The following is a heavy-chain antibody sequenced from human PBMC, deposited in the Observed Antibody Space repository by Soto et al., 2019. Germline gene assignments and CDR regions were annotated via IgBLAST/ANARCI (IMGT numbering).Heavy chain of an antibody. J-gene: IGHJ4*02. Sequence: GRSLRLSCAASGFTFAKSGMSLVRQAPGKGLEWGACIGGSGRKTYYADSVKGRFSISRDNSKNSLFLQMNSLSADDTAIYYCAKDGLSDSPSAVDCWGLGTLVNDSS. D-gene: IGHD6-13*01. CDR3: AKDGLSDSPSAVDC. V-gene: IGHV3-23*01. CDR2: IGGSGRKT. CDR1: GFTFAKSG.